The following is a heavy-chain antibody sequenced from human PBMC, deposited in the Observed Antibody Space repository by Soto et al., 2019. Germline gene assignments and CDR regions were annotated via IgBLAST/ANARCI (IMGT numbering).Heavy chain of an antibody. CDR2: ISSSSSYI. CDR1: GFTFSSYS. V-gene: IGHV3-21*01. J-gene: IGHJ4*02. D-gene: IGHD2-2*02. CDR3: ARDPCSSTSCYTTGGY. Sequence: PGGSLRLSCAASGFTFSSYSMNWVRQAPGKGLEWVSSISSSSSYIYYADSVKGRFTISRDNAKNSLYLQMNSLRAEDTAVYYCARDPCSSTSCYTTGGYWGQGTLVTVSS.